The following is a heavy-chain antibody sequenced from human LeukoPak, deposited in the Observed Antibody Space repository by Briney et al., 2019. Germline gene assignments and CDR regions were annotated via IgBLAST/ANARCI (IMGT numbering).Heavy chain of an antibody. D-gene: IGHD3-3*01. Sequence: SETLSLTCTVSGDSISGYYWNWIRQPAGKGLEWIGRIYSSGSTNYNPSLKSRVTISVDTSKNQFSLKLSSVTAADAAVYYCARAYDFWSGFFIWGQGTMVTVSS. J-gene: IGHJ3*02. CDR2: IYSSGST. V-gene: IGHV4-4*07. CDR3: ARAYDFWSGFFI. CDR1: GDSISGYY.